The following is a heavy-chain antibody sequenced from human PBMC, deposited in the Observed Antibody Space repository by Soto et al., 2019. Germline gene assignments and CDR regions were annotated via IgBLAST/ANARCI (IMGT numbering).Heavy chain of an antibody. CDR1: GGTFSSYA. CDR2: IIPIFGTA. Sequence: QVQLVQSGAEVKKPGSSVKVSCKASGGTFSSYAISWVRQAPGQGLEWMGGIIPIFGTANYAQKFQGRVTITADETTSTAYRERSSLRTGDTAVYFWARADQGPRLYDSSGPPPFFFFDIWGQGTMVTVSS. CDR3: ARADQGPRLYDSSGPPPFFFFDI. V-gene: IGHV1-69*01. J-gene: IGHJ3*02. D-gene: IGHD3-22*01.